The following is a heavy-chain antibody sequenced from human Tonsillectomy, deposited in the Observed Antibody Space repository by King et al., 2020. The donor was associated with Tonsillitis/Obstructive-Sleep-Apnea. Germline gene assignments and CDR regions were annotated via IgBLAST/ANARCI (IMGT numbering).Heavy chain of an antibody. J-gene: IGHJ4*02. CDR3: ARGPPRAPSLYYFDY. V-gene: IGHV4-59*01. Sequence: LQLQESGPGLVKPSETLSLTCTVSGGSISSYYWSWIRQPPGKGLEWIGYIYYSGSTNYNPSLKSRVTISVDTSKNQFSLKLSSVTAADTAVYYCARGPPRAPSLYYFDYWGQGTLVTVSS. CDR1: GGSISSYY. CDR2: IYYSGST.